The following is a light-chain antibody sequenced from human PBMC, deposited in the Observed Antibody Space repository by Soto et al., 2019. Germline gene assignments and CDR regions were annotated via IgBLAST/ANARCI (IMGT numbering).Light chain of an antibody. CDR3: MQGTHWAPYT. V-gene: IGKV2-30*01. CDR1: QSLVYSDGNIY. Sequence: DVVMTQSPLSLPVTLGQPASISCRSSQSLVYSDGNIYLTWFQQRPGQSPRRLIYKVSNRDSEVPDRLSGSGSGTDFTLRISGVEAEDVGVYYGMQGTHWAPYTFGEGTKVEIK. J-gene: IGKJ2*01. CDR2: KVS.